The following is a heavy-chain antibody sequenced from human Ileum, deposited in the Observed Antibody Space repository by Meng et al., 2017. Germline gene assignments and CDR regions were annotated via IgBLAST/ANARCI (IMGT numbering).Heavy chain of an antibody. Sequence: PGLVNPPLPLSLPCASSGDSVSRNGVAWTWIRQSPSRGLEWLGRTYYRSRWYNDYAVSVKSRMTINPDTSKNQFFLQLNSVTPEDTAVYYCARDVIAGFNWFDPWGQGTLVTVSS. CDR1: GDSVSRNGVA. D-gene: IGHD3-10*01. CDR3: ARDVIAGFNWFDP. CDR2: TYYRSRWYN. V-gene: IGHV6-1*01. J-gene: IGHJ5*02.